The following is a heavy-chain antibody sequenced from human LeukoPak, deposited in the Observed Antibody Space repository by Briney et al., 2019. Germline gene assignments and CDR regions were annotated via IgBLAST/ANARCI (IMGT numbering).Heavy chain of an antibody. V-gene: IGHV3-30*02. J-gene: IGHJ4*02. CDR3: AKDSDIVVVPALD. CDR1: GFTFSSYG. CDR2: IRYDGSNK. Sequence: PGESLRLSCAASGFTFSSYGMHWVRQAPGKGLEWVAFIRYDGSNKYYADSVKSRFTISRDNSKNTLYLQMNSLRAEDTAVYYCAKDSDIVVVPALDWGQGTLVTVSS. D-gene: IGHD2-2*01.